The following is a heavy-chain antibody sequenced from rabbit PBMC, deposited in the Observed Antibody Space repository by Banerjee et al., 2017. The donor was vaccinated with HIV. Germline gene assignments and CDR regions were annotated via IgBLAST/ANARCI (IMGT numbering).Heavy chain of an antibody. D-gene: IGHD6-1*01. CDR3: ARSYAVHGGDAYGPYTRLYL. Sequence: EESGGDLVKPEGCLTLTCTASGFSFSSNAWICCVRAAPGMGLEWIACIYAGSSGSTYYASWAKGRFTITRSTSLNTVTLQLNSLTAADTATYFCARSYAVHGGDAYGPYTRLYLWGQGTLVTVS. CDR1: GFSFSSNAW. J-gene: IGHJ3*01. V-gene: IGHV1S45*01. CDR2: IYAGSSGST.